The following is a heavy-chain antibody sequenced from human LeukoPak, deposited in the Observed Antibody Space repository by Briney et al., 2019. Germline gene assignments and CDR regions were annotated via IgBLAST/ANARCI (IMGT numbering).Heavy chain of an antibody. CDR3: ARDKLRFLEWLSSIVNYGMDV. CDR1: GYTFTSYY. Sequence: ASAKVSCKASGYTFTSYYMHWVRQAPGQGLEWMGIINPSGGSTSYAQKFQGRVTMTRDTSTSTVYMELSSLRSEDTAVYYCARDKLRFLEWLSSIVNYGMDVWGQGTTVTVSS. J-gene: IGHJ6*02. CDR2: INPSGGST. D-gene: IGHD3-3*01. V-gene: IGHV1-46*01.